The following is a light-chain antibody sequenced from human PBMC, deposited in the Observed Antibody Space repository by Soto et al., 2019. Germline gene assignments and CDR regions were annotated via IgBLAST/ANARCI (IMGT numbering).Light chain of an antibody. CDR3: LQDYSYPFT. V-gene: IGKV1-6*01. J-gene: IGKJ2*01. CDR2: AES. CDR1: QGIRND. Sequence: AIQMTQSPSSLSSSVGDRVTITCRASQGIRNDLGWYQQKPGKAPKLLIFAESGLQSGVPSRFSGSGSGTDFTLTISRLQPEDCAPYCGLQDYSYPFTFGHGTKLEIK.